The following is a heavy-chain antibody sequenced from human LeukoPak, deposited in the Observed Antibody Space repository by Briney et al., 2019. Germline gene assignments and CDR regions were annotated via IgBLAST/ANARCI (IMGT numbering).Heavy chain of an antibody. V-gene: IGHV1-8*01. CDR1: GGTFTSYD. D-gene: IGHD4-17*01. Sequence: GASVKVSCKASGGTFTSYDINWVRQATGQGLEWMGWMNPNSGNTGYAQKFQGRVTMTRNTSISTAYMELSSLRSEDTAVYYCARGLFDYDAYYFDYWGQGTLVTVSS. J-gene: IGHJ4*02. CDR3: ARGLFDYDAYYFDY. CDR2: MNPNSGNT.